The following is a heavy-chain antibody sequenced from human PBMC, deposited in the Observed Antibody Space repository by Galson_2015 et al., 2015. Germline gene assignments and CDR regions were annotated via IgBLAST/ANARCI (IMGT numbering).Heavy chain of an antibody. V-gene: IGHV3-23*01. D-gene: IGHD5-24*01. CDR2: ISSSGSNT. Sequence: SLRLSCAASGFTFSSYAMSWVRQAPGKGLEWVSAISSSGSNTFNADSVKGRFTISRDNSKNTLYLQMNSLRAEDTGVYYCAQGGRDGYKYYYFAYWGQGTLVTVSS. CDR3: AQGGRDGYKYYYFAY. J-gene: IGHJ4*02. CDR1: GFTFSSYA.